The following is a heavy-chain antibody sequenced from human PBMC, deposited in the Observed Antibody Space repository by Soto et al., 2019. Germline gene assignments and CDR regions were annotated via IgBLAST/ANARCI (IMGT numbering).Heavy chain of an antibody. Sequence: QVQLVESGGGVVQPGRSPRLSCAASGFTFSSYGMHWVRQAPGKGLEWVAVISYDGSNKYYADSVKGRFTISRDNSKNTLYLQMNSLRAEDTAVYYCANPGGDYWGQGTLVTVSS. J-gene: IGHJ4*02. CDR2: ISYDGSNK. CDR1: GFTFSSYG. V-gene: IGHV3-30*18. CDR3: ANPGGDY. D-gene: IGHD2-8*02.